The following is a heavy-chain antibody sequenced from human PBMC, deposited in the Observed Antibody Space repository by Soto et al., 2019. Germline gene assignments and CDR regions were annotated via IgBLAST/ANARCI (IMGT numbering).Heavy chain of an antibody. CDR3: ATVVYCFGSSCHMQS. J-gene: IGHJ5*02. V-gene: IGHV3-72*01. CDR1: GFTFSDYY. Sequence: EVQLAESGGGLVQAGGSVRLSCEASGFTFSDYYMDWVRQAPGMGLEWVGRIRNKAAGYTTQYAASVKGRVIISRDDSENPWHGQMNGLITEDTAVYYCATVVYCFGSSCHMQSWGQGTLVTVSS. D-gene: IGHD2-2*02. CDR2: IRNKAAGYTT.